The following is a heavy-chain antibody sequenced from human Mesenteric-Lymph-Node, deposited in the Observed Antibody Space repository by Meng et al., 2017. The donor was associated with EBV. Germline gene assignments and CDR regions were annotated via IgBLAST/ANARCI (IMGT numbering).Heavy chain of an antibody. D-gene: IGHD3-22*01. J-gene: IGHJ5*02. CDR3: GRGIRFYDSSGYSRVWFDP. Sequence: LHLVESGPGMVKPSDTLSLPCTVPGGSISSSSFYWGWIRQPPGKGLEWIGSIYYSGSTYYNPSLKSRVTISLDTSKNQFSLKLTSVTAADTAMYYCGRGIRFYDSSGYSRVWFDPWGQGTLVTVSS. CDR2: IYYSGST. V-gene: IGHV4-39*07. CDR1: GGSISSSSFY.